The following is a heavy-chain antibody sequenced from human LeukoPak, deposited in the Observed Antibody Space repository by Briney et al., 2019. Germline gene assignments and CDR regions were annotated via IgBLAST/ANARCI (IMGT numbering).Heavy chain of an antibody. J-gene: IGHJ4*02. V-gene: IGHV1-2*02. CDR3: ARGSIVGATFDYFDY. Sequence: ASVKVSCKASGYTFTGYYIHWVRQAPGQGLEWMGWIKPNSGGANYAQKFQGRVTMTRDTSISTAYMELSRLRSDDTAVYYCARGSIVGATFDYFDYWGQGTLVTVSS. D-gene: IGHD1-26*01. CDR2: IKPNSGGA. CDR1: GYTFTGYY.